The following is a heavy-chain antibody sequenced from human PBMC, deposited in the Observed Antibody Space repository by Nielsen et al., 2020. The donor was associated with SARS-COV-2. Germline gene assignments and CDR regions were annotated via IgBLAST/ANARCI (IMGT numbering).Heavy chain of an antibody. CDR1: GGTFSSYA. CDR3: AREKLKGSNWFDP. Sequence: ASVKVSCKASGGTFSSYAISWVRQAPGQGLEWMGIINPSGGSTSYAQKFQGRVTMTRDTSTSTVYMELSSLRSEDTAVYYCAREKLKGSNWFDPWGQGTLVTVSS. D-gene: IGHD3-10*01. V-gene: IGHV1-46*01. J-gene: IGHJ5*02. CDR2: INPSGGST.